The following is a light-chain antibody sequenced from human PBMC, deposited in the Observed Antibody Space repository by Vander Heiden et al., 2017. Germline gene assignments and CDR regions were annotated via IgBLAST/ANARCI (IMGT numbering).Light chain of an antibody. CDR2: SNN. V-gene: IGLV1-47*02. CDR3: AAWDGSLSGVV. J-gene: IGLJ2*01. Sequence: QSVLTPPPSASGTPAPRVTISCSGSSSNIGSNYVYWYQQLPGTAPKLLTYSNNQRPSGVPDRFSGSKSGTSASLAISGLRSEDEADYYCAAWDGSLSGVVFGGGTKLTVL. CDR1: SSNIGSNY.